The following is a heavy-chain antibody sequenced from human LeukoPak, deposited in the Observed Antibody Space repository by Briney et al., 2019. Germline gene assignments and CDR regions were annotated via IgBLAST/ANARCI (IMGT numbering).Heavy chain of an antibody. CDR2: IYYSGST. V-gene: IGHV4-59*01. CDR1: GGSISSYY. CDR3: ARQYQLLSAFDI. J-gene: IGHJ3*02. Sequence: SETLSLTCTVSGGSISSYYWSWIRRPPGKGLEWIGYIYYSGSTNYNPSLKSRVTISVDTSKNQFSLKLSSVTAADTAVYYCARQYQLLSAFDIWGQGTMVTVSS. D-gene: IGHD2-2*01.